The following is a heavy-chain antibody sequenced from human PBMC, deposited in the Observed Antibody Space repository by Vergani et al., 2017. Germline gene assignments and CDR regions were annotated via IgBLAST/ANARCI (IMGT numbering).Heavy chain of an antibody. V-gene: IGHV4-34*01. CDR3: ARRKRTSTVTTPRGGYYYYMDV. J-gene: IGHJ6*03. D-gene: IGHD4-17*01. CDR2: INHSGST. CDR1: GGSFSGYY. Sequence: QVQLQQWGAGLLKPSETLSLTCAVYGGSFSGYYWSWLRQPPGKGLEWIGEINHSGSTNYNPSLKSRVTISVDTSKNQFALKLCSVTAADTAVYYCARRKRTSTVTTPRGGYYYYMDVWSKGTTVIFSS.